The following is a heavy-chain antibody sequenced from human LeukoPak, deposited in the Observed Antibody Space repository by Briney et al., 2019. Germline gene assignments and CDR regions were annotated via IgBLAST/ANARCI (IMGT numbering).Heavy chain of an antibody. D-gene: IGHD3-3*01. V-gene: IGHV3-30*18. CDR2: ISYDGSNK. CDR3: AKPRGLNFWSGYYPSGMDV. Sequence: GGSLRLSCAASGFTFSSYGMHWVRQAPGKGLEWVAVISYDGSNKYYADSVKGRFTISRDNSKNTLYLQMNSLRAEDTAVYYCAKPRGLNFWSGYYPSGMDVWGQGTTGTVSS. J-gene: IGHJ6*02. CDR1: GFTFSSYG.